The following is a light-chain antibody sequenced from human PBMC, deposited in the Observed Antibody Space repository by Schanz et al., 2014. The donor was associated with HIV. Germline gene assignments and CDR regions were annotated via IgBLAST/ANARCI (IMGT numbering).Light chain of an antibody. J-gene: IGLJ1*01. V-gene: IGLV1-40*01. CDR1: SSNIGTGYD. CDR2: DNN. Sequence: QSVLTQPPSVSGAPGQRVTISCTGNSSNIGTGYDVHWYQQLPGTAPKLLIYDNNNRPSGVPDRFSGSKSGITASLTVSGLQAEDEADYYCGAYAGRHNYVFGTGTKLTVL. CDR3: GAYAGRHNYV.